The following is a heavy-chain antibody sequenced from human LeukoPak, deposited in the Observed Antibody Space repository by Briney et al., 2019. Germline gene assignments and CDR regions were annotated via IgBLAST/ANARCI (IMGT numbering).Heavy chain of an antibody. J-gene: IGHJ4*02. Sequence: GESLKISCKGFGYSFTRHWIGWVRPMPGKGLEWMGIIYPGDSDTRYNPSFQGQVTISADKSISTAYLQWSSLKASDTAMYYCARPAGMATIFFDYWGQGTLVTVSS. CDR1: GYSFTRHW. CDR3: ARPAGMATIFFDY. CDR2: IYPGDSDT. V-gene: IGHV5-51*01. D-gene: IGHD5-24*01.